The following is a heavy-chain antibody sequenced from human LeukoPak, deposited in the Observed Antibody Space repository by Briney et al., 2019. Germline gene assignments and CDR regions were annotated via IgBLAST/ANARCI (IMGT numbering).Heavy chain of an antibody. D-gene: IGHD6-6*01. V-gene: IGHV4-34*01. CDR3: ARGASRSSPFDY. CDR1: GYSVSSGYY. J-gene: IGHJ4*02. Sequence: SETLSLTCAVSGYSVSSGYYWSWIRQPPGKGLEWIGEINHSGSTNYNPSLKSRVTISVDTSKNQFSLKLSSVTAADTAVYYCARGASRSSPFDYWGQGTLVTVSS. CDR2: INHSGST.